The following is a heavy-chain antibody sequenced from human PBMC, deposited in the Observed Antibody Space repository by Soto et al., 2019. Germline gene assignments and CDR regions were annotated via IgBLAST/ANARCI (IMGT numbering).Heavy chain of an antibody. CDR3: ARVAYYYDSSGYYSRPRWAFDI. Sequence: QVQLQESGPGLVKPSETLSLTCTVSGGSISSYYWSWIRQPPGKGLEWIGYIYYSGSTNYNPSLKSRVTISVDTSKNQFSLKLSSVTAADTAVYYCARVAYYYDSSGYYSRPRWAFDIWGQGTMVTVSS. CDR2: IYYSGST. J-gene: IGHJ3*02. CDR1: GGSISSYY. D-gene: IGHD3-22*01. V-gene: IGHV4-59*01.